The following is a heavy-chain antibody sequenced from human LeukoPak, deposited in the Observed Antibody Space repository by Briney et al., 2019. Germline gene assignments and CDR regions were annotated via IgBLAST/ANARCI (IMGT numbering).Heavy chain of an antibody. CDR1: GGSISSSSYY. J-gene: IGHJ4*02. CDR2: IYYSGST. V-gene: IGHV4-31*03. D-gene: IGHD3-22*01. Sequence: SETLSLTCTVSGGSISSSSYYWGWIRQHPGKGLEWIGYIYYSGSTYYNPSLKSRVTISVDTSKNQFSLKLSSVTAADTAVYYCARGRGTYYYDSSGYYFDYWGQGTLVTVSS. CDR3: ARGRGTYYYDSSGYYFDY.